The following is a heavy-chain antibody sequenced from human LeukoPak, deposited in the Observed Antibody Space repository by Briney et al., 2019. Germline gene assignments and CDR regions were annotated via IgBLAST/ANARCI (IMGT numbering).Heavy chain of an antibody. CDR2: IYSGGST. Sequence: PGGSLRLSCAASGLTVSSNYMRWVRHSPGKGLEWVSVIYSGGSTYYANSVKGRFTISRDNSKNTVYLQVNSLRAEDTAVYYCARLIAVAGTFYYFDYWGQGTLVTVSS. V-gene: IGHV3-66*01. CDR3: ARLIAVAGTFYYFDY. CDR1: GLTVSSNY. J-gene: IGHJ4*02. D-gene: IGHD6-19*01.